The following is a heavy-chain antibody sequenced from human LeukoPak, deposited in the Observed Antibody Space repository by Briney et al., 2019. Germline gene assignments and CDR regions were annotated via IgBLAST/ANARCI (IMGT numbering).Heavy chain of an antibody. CDR2: INQDGSEK. Sequence: PGGSLRLSCAASGFTFSSYWISWVRQAPGKGLEWVANINQDGSEKYYVDSVKGRFTISRDNAKNSLYLQMNSLRAEDTAVFYCARVFFLTITTPDYWGQGTLVTVSS. J-gene: IGHJ4*02. CDR1: GFTFSSYW. CDR3: ARVFFLTITTPDY. D-gene: IGHD5-12*01. V-gene: IGHV3-7*04.